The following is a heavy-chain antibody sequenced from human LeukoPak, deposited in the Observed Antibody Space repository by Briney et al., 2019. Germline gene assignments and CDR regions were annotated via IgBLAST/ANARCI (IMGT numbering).Heavy chain of an antibody. CDR2: IYPGDSDT. CDR1: GYSFASYW. CDR3: ASGDPTRNDFWSGYYNY. V-gene: IGHV5-51*01. J-gene: IGHJ4*02. Sequence: GESLKISCKGPGYSFASYWIGWVRQMPGKGLEWMGIIYPGDSDTRYSPSFQGQVTISADKSISTAYLQWSSLKASDTAMYYCASGDPTRNDFWSGYYNYWGQGTLVTVSS. D-gene: IGHD3-3*01.